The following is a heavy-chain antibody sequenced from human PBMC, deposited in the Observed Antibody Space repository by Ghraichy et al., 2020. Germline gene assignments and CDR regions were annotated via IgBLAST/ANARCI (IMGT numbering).Heavy chain of an antibody. D-gene: IGHD1-26*01. CDR1: EFTFSSYA. CDR3: ARRGGSDGWGFFDY. Sequence: GESLNISCAASEFTFSSYAMTWVRQAPGKGLEWVSTFSHVDHNTYYAGSVQCRFTISRDSSKNTLYLQMNSLRVEDTATYYCARRGGSDGWGFFDYWGQGARVTVSS. V-gene: IGHV3-23*01. J-gene: IGHJ4*02. CDR2: FSHVDHNT.